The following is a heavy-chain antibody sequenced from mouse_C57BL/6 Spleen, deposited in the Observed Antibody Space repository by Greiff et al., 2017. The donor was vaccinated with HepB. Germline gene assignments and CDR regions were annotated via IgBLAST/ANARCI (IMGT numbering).Heavy chain of an antibody. CDR3: ARDGYLFAY. CDR1: GYSITSGYY. Sequence: DVKLQESGPGLVKPSQSLSLTCSVTGYSITSGYYWNWIRQFPGNKLEWMGYISYDGSNNYNPSLKNRISITRDTSKNQFFLKLNSVTTEDTATYYCARDGYLFAYWGQGTLGTVSA. J-gene: IGHJ3*01. D-gene: IGHD2-2*01. CDR2: ISYDGSN. V-gene: IGHV3-6*01.